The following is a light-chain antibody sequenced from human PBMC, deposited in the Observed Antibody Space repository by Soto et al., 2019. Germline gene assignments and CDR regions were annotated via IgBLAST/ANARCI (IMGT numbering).Light chain of an antibody. CDR2: GNS. J-gene: IGLJ2*01. CDR3: QSYDSSLSGMI. CDR1: SSNIGAGYD. Sequence: QSVLTQPPSVSGAPGQRVTISRTGSSSNIGAGYDVHWYQQFPGTAPKFLIYGNSNRPSGVPDRFSGSKSGTSASLAITGLQAEDEADYYCQSYDSSLSGMIFGGGTKVTVL. V-gene: IGLV1-40*01.